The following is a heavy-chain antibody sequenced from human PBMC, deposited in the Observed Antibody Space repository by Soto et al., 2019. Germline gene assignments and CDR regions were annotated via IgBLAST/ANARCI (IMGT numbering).Heavy chain of an antibody. CDR1: GYTFTSYY. J-gene: IGHJ6*02. CDR2: INPSGGST. V-gene: IGHV1-46*01. Sequence: ASVKVSCKASGYTFTSYYMHWVRQAPGQGLEWMGIINPSGGSTSYAQKFQGRVTMTRDTSTSTVYMELSSLRSEDTAVYYCGRDMITFGGVIARYGMDVWGQGPTVTASS. D-gene: IGHD3-16*02. CDR3: GRDMITFGGVIARYGMDV.